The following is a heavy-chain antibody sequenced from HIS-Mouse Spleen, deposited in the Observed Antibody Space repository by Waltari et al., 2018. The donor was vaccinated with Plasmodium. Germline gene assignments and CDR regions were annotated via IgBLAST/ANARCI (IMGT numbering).Heavy chain of an antibody. J-gene: IGHJ2*01. CDR1: GGSFRGYS. V-gene: IGHV4-34*01. CDR2: INHSGST. D-gene: IGHD3-3*01. CDR3: ARVTSSGVYWYFDL. Sequence: QVQLQQWGAGLLQPSDTLSLTCAVYGGSFRGYSWSWLRPPPGKGLEGIGEINHSGSTNYNPSLKSRVTISVDTSKNQFSLKLSSVTAADTAVYYCARVTSSGVYWYFDLWGRGTLVTVSS.